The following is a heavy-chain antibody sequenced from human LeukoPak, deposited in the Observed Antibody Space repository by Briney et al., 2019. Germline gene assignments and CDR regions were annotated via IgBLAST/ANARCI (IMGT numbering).Heavy chain of an antibody. V-gene: IGHV3-74*01. D-gene: IGHD3-16*01. Sequence: PGGSLRLSCAASGFTLSNHWMHWVRQAPGKGLVWVSRISGDEIWTSYADSVKGRFIISRDNAKDTLYLQMSNLRAEDTAVYFCARGGGLDVWGQGATVTVSS. CDR3: ARGGGLDV. CDR2: ISGDEIWT. J-gene: IGHJ6*02. CDR1: GFTLSNHW.